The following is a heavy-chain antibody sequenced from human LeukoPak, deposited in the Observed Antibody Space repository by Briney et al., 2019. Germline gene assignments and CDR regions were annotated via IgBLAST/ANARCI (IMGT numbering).Heavy chain of an antibody. V-gene: IGHV4-61*02. D-gene: IGHD5-12*01. CDR1: GGSISSSSYY. Sequence: SETLSLTCTVSGGSISSSSYYWGWIRQPAGKGLEWIGRIYTSGSTNYNPSLKSRVTISVDTSKNQFSLKLSSVTAADTAVYYCARARGYSGYDPFDYWGQGTLVTVSS. J-gene: IGHJ4*02. CDR2: IYTSGST. CDR3: ARARGYSGYDPFDY.